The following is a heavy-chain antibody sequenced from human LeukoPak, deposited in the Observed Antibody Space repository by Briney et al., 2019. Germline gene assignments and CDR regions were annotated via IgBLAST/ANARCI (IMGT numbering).Heavy chain of an antibody. CDR2: ISGGSGGT. Sequence: GGSVRLSCEGSGFTFDHYAMHWVRQAPGQGLEWVSLISGGSGGTYYADSVKGRFTISRDNSKNSLYLQMNSLRIEDTALYYCAKEISASGTIGNWFDPWGQGTLVTVFS. CDR1: GFTFDHYA. D-gene: IGHD3-10*01. CDR3: AKEISASGTIGNWFDP. J-gene: IGHJ5*02. V-gene: IGHV3-43*02.